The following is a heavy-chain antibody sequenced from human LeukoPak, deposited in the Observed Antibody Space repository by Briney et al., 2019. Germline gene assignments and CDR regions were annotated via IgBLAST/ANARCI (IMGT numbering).Heavy chain of an antibody. CDR1: GGSFSGYY. V-gene: IGHV4-34*01. D-gene: IGHD3-10*01. CDR3: AREGGVTMVRGVIITRYYYYMGV. CDR2: INHSGST. Sequence: SETLSPTCAVYGGSFSGYYWSWIRQPPGKGLEWIGDINHSGSTNYNPSLKSRVTISVDTSKNQFSLKLSSVTAADMAVYYCAREGGVTMVRGVIITRYYYYMGVWGKGTTVTISS. J-gene: IGHJ6*03.